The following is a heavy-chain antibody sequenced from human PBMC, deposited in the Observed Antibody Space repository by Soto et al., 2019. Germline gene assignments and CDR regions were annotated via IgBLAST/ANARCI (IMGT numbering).Heavy chain of an antibody. V-gene: IGHV4-59*01. Sequence: SETLSLTCTVSGGSISAVYWNWIRQPPGKGLELIGYVYYTGSTNYNPSLKSRVSLSLDPSKNQFSLNLSSVTAADTAVYSCARGRWFDPWGQGTLVTVSS. CDR2: VYYTGST. J-gene: IGHJ5*02. CDR3: ARGRWFDP. CDR1: GGSISAVY.